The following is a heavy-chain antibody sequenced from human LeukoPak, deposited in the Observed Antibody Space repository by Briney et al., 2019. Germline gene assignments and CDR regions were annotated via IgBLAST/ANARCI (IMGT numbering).Heavy chain of an antibody. V-gene: IGHV3-7*01. J-gene: IGHJ4*02. CDR3: ARDRWLDY. D-gene: IGHD4-23*01. Sequence: GGSLRLSCAASGIIFSNYWMSWVRQAPGKGLEWVANINLDGSEKSYVDSVKGRFTISRDNAKNSLYLQMNSLRADDTAVYYCARDRWLDYWGQGTLVTVSS. CDR2: INLDGSEK. CDR1: GIIFSNYW.